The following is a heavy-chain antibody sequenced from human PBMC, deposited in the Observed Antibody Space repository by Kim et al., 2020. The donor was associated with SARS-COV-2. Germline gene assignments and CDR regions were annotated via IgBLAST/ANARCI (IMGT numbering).Heavy chain of an antibody. J-gene: IGHJ6*02. D-gene: IGHD3-9*01. CDR2: MNXNSGNT. V-gene: IGHV1-8*01. Sequence: ASVKVSCKASGYTFTSYDINWVRQATGQGLEWMGWMNXNSGNTGYAQKFQGRVTMTRNTSISTAYXELSSXRSEDTAVYYCARHLVDDXLTGLXYYSYGMDVWGQGTTVTVSS. CDR1: GYTFTSYD. CDR3: ARHLVDDXLTGLXYYSYGMDV.